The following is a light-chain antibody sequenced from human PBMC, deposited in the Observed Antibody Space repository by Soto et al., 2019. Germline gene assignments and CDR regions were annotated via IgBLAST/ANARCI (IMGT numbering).Light chain of an antibody. CDR3: SSYRSTSTLGV. Sequence: QSALTQPASVSGSPGQSFTISCTGTSSDVGGYNYVSWYQQHPGKAPKLIIFEVTTRPSGVSNRFSGSKSGNTASLTISGLQAEDEADYYCSSYRSTSTLGVFGGGTKLTVL. CDR1: SSDVGGYNY. CDR2: EVT. V-gene: IGLV2-14*01. J-gene: IGLJ2*01.